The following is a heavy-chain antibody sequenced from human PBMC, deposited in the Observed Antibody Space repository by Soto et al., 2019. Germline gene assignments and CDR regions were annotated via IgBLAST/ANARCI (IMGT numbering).Heavy chain of an antibody. CDR2: IYWDDDK. V-gene: IGHV2-5*02. CDR1: GFSVSSNGAR. D-gene: IGHD5-18*01. J-gene: IGHJ4*02. CDR3: VHGALGSYGHVYFDY. Sequence: SGPTLVNPTQTLTLTCSLSGFSVSSNGARVGWIRQPPGKALEWLALIYWDDDKKYNPSLKSRLTITKDTSENQVVLTLTDVDPADTATYFCVHGALGSYGHVYFDYWGQGTLVTVSS.